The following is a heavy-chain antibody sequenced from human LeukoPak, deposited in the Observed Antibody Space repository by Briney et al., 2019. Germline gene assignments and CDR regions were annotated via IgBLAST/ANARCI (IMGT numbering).Heavy chain of an antibody. CDR3: AKAGVRYFDSSGLYAFDF. CDR2: IYYSGST. CDR1: GGSISSTSYY. D-gene: IGHD3-22*01. Sequence: SETLSLTCAVSGGSISSTSYYWAWIRQPPGRGLEWIGTIYYSGSTYHNPSLKSRVTMSVDTSRNQFSLKLSSVDAADTAVYYCAKAGVRYFDSSGLYAFDFWGQGTTVTVSS. J-gene: IGHJ3*01. V-gene: IGHV4-39*01.